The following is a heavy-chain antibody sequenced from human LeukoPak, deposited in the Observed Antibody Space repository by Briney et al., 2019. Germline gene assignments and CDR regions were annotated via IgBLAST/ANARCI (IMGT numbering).Heavy chain of an antibody. Sequence: GSLRLSCAASGFPFSDCGMHWVRQAPGKGLEWVAFIRHDGSNKYYADSVKGRFTISRDNSKNTLYLQMNSLRAEDTAVYYCARDGRYYYDNSGYPLDYWGQGTLVTVSS. D-gene: IGHD3-22*01. V-gene: IGHV3-30*02. J-gene: IGHJ4*02. CDR3: ARDGRYYYDNSGYPLDY. CDR2: IRHDGSNK. CDR1: GFPFSDCG.